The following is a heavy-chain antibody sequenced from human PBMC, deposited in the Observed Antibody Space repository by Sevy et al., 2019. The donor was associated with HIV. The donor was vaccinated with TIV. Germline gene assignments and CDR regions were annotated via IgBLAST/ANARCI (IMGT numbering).Heavy chain of an antibody. Sequence: ASVKVSCKASGYTFITYGISWVRQAPGQGLEWMGWISPYNGNTKSVQSLQGIVTMTTDTSTSTAYMELRSLRTDDTAVYYCARDWVSGDVLSGYYPYFDYWGQGTLVTVSS. J-gene: IGHJ4*02. V-gene: IGHV1-18*01. CDR3: ARDWVSGDVLSGYYPYFDY. CDR1: GYTFITYG. D-gene: IGHD3-22*01. CDR2: ISPYNGNT.